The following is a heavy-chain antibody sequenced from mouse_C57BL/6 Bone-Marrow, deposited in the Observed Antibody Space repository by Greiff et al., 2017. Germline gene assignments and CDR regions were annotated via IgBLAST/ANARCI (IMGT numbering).Heavy chain of an antibody. CDR2: IYPRDGST. J-gene: IGHJ1*03. CDR3: ARVELDVSSGDGYFDV. Sequence: QVQLQQSGPELVKPGASVKLSCKASGYTFTSYDINWVKQRTGQGLEWIGWIYPRDGSTKSNEKFKGKATVTVDTSSSTAYIELHSLTSEDSAVYFCARVELDVSSGDGYFDVWGTGTTVTVSA. D-gene: IGHD1-1*01. V-gene: IGHV1-85*01. CDR1: GYTFTSYD.